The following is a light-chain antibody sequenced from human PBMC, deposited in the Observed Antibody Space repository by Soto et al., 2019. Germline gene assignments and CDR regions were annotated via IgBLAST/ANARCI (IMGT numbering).Light chain of an antibody. CDR3: QQHGNSPRT. J-gene: IGKJ1*01. V-gene: IGKV3-20*01. CDR2: GAS. Sequence: EIVLTQSPGTLSLSPGARATLPCRASQNITNNYVAWYQHKPGQAPRLLIYGASSRATGIPVRFSGSGSGTDFTLTISXLEPEDFAVYYCQQHGNSPRTFGQGTKV. CDR1: QNITNNY.